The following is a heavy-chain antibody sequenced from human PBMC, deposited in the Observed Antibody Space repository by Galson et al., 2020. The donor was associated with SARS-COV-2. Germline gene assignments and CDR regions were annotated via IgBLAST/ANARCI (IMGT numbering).Heavy chain of an antibody. Sequence: SETLSLTCTVSGGSISSSGYYWDWIRQPPGKGLEWIGSIYYSGSTYYNPSLKSRVTISLDTSKNHFSLKLNSVTAADTAVYYCARGTSLFDPWGQETLVTVSS. D-gene: IGHD2-2*01. V-gene: IGHV4-39*02. CDR2: IYYSGST. CDR3: ARGTSLFDP. J-gene: IGHJ5*02. CDR1: GGSISSSGYY.